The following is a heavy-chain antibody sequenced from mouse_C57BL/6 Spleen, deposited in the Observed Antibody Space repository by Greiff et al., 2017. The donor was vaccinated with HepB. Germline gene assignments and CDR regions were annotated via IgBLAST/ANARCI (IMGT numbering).Heavy chain of an antibody. CDR3: ARSPYYDYDAWFAY. J-gene: IGHJ3*01. CDR2: IYPRDGST. Sequence: QVQLQQSGPELVKPGASVKLSCKASGYTFTSYDINWVKQRPGQGLEWIGWIYPRDGSTKYNEKFKGQATLTVDTSSSTAYMELHSLTSEDSAVYFCARSPYYDYDAWFAYWGQGTLVTVSA. D-gene: IGHD2-4*01. CDR1: GYTFTSYD. V-gene: IGHV1-85*01.